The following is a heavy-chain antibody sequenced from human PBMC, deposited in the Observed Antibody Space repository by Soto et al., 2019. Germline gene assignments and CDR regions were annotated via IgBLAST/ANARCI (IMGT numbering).Heavy chain of an antibody. CDR3: ARDGIGGTAFRGSLDY. V-gene: IGHV3-33*01. Sequence: QVLLVESGGGVAQPGRSLRLSCAASKSIFTGYGMHWVRQTPGKGLEWVAVIRFDGTDEHYADSVKGRFTISRDNSKNMLYLQMNSLRVEDTALYDCARDGIGGTAFRGSLDYWGQGTLVTVSS. CDR2: IRFDGTDE. D-gene: IGHD1-1*01. J-gene: IGHJ4*02. CDR1: KSIFTGYG.